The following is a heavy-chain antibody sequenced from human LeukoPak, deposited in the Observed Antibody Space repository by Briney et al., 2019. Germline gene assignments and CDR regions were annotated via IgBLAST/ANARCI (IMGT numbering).Heavy chain of an antibody. J-gene: IGHJ5*02. D-gene: IGHD2-2*02. CDR3: ARDGDIVVVPAAIGWFDP. Sequence: ASVKVSCKASGYTFTGYYMHWVRQAPGQGLEWMGWINPNSGGTNYAQKFQGRVTMTRDTSISTAYMELSRLRSDDTAVYYCARDGDIVVVPAAIGWFDPWGQGTLVTVSS. CDR2: INPNSGGT. CDR1: GYTFTGYY. V-gene: IGHV1-2*02.